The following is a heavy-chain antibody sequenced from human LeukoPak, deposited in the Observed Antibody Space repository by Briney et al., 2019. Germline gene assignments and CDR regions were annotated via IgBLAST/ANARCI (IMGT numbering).Heavy chain of an antibody. CDR1: GFTFSSYA. V-gene: IGHV3-23*01. CDR3: AKPLPLEGAYCSSTSCYFGAFDI. J-gene: IGHJ3*02. D-gene: IGHD2-2*01. CDR2: ISGSGGST. Sequence: GGSLRLSCAASGFTFSSYAMSWVRQAPGKGLEWVSAISGSGGSTYYADSVKGRFTISRDNSKNTLYLQMNSLRAEDTAVYYCAKPLPLEGAYCSSTSCYFGAFDIWGQGTMVTVSS.